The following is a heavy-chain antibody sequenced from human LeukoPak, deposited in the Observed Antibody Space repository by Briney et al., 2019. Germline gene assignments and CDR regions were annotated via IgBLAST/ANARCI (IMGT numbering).Heavy chain of an antibody. D-gene: IGHD3-22*01. V-gene: IGHV4-59*01. J-gene: IGHJ3*02. CDR2: IYYSGST. CDR3: ARDQAYYYDSSGYYGAFDI. Sequence: SETLSLTCTVSGGSISSYYWSWIRQPPGKGLEWIGYIYYSGSTNYNPSLKSRVTISVDTSKNQFSLKLSSVTAADTAVYYCARDQAYYYDSSGYYGAFDIWGQGTMVTVSS. CDR1: GGSISSYY.